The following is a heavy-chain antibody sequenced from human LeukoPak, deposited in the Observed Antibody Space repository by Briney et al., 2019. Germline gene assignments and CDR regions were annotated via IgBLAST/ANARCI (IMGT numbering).Heavy chain of an antibody. CDR3: VRLSPYDSSGYYYDY. CDR2: IYSGGST. CDR1: GFTVSSNY. D-gene: IGHD3-22*01. V-gene: IGHV3-53*01. Sequence: GGSLRLPCAASGFTVSSNYTSWVRQAPGKGLEWVSVIYSGGSTYYADSVKGRFTISRDNSKNTLYLQMNSLRAEDTAVYYCVRLSPYDSSGYYYDYWGQGTLVTVS. J-gene: IGHJ4*02.